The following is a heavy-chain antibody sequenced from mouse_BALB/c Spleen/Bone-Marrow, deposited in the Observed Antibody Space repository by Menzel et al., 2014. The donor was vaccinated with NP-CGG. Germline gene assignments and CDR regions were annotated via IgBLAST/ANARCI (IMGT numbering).Heavy chain of an antibody. D-gene: IGHD1-1*01. CDR3: AAYYYGSSCGFAY. CDR2: IDPANGNT. CDR1: GFNIKDTY. Sequence: VQLQQSGAELVKPGASVRLSCTASGFNIKDTYMHWVKQRPEQGLEWIGRIDPANGNTKYDPKFQGKATITADTSSNTAFLQLSSLASEGTAVYYCAAYYYGSSCGFAYWGQGTLVTVSA. J-gene: IGHJ3*01. V-gene: IGHV14-3*02.